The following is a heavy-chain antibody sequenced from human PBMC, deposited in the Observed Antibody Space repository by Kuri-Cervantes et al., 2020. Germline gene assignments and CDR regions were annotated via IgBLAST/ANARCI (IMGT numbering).Heavy chain of an antibody. J-gene: IGHJ3*02. CDR3: ARMRDYGRAFDI. Sequence: SVKVSCKASGGTFSSYAISWVRQAPGQGLEWMGGTIPIFGTANYAQKFQGRVTITADKSTSTAYMELSSLRSEDTAVYYCARMRDYGRAFDIWGQGTMVTVSS. D-gene: IGHD4-17*01. V-gene: IGHV1-69*06. CDR2: TIPIFGTA. CDR1: GGTFSSYA.